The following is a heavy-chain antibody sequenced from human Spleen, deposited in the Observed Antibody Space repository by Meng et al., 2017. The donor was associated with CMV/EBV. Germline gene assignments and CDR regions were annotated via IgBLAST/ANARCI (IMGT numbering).Heavy chain of an antibody. D-gene: IGHD2-2*02. CDR1: GFTFSSYG. J-gene: IGHJ4*02. CDR2: IRYDGSKQ. Sequence: GESLKISCAASGFTFSSYGMHWVRQAPGKGLEWVAFIRYDGSKQNYADSVKGRFTISRDNAKNSLYLQMNSLRAEDTAVYYCARDRSGYCSSTSCYTVDYWGQGTLVTVSS. CDR3: ARDRSGYCSSTSCYTVDY. V-gene: IGHV3-30*02.